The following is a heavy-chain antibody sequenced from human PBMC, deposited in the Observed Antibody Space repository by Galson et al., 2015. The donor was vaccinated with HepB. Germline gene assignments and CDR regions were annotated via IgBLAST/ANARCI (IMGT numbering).Heavy chain of an antibody. CDR1: GFSFSTYF. CDR2: ISTDGHST. V-gene: IGHV3-64D*08. J-gene: IGHJ5*02. CDR3: VRAWYGP. Sequence: SLRLSCAASGFSFSTYFMYWVRQAPGKGLEYVSAISTDGHSTYYADSVEGRFTISRDNFENTLYLQVTNLRAEDTAVYYCVRAWYGPWGQGTLVTVSS.